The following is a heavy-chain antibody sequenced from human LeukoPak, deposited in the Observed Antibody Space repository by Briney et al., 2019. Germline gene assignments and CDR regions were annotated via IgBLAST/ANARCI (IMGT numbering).Heavy chain of an antibody. D-gene: IGHD4-23*01. CDR3: ARDHTVVTTTYYYYYMDV. J-gene: IGHJ6*03. Sequence: GASVKDSFKVSGCTLTELFMHWVRQPPGKGRDWMGGFYPEDGETIYAQKFQGRVTMTEDTSTDTAYMELSSLRSEDTAVYYCARDHTVVTTTYYYYYMDVWGKGTTVTISS. V-gene: IGHV1-24*01. CDR1: GCTLTELF. CDR2: FYPEDGET.